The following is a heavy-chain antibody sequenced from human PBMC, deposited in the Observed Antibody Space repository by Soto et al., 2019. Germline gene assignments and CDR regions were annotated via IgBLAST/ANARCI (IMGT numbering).Heavy chain of an antibody. Sequence: QVQLQESGPGLVKPSETLSLTCIVSGASISSISSYWGWIRQPPGKGLEWVGTFYGGSTYNNPSLKSRVTVSVDTSKNQSSLKLSSVAPEDTAIYYCATTRGIAVGSSFDHWGQGPLVTVSS. CDR1: GASISSISSY. CDR2: FYGGST. CDR3: ATTRGIAVGSSFDH. D-gene: IGHD6-19*01. V-gene: IGHV4-39*01. J-gene: IGHJ5*02.